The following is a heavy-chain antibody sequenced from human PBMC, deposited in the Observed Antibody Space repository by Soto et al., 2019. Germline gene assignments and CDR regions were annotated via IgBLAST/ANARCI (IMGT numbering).Heavy chain of an antibody. CDR1: GYSFTTYW. J-gene: IGHJ3*01. CDR3: AHTSERGVPGGGAFDL. CDR2: IYPGDSDT. D-gene: IGHD3-10*01. Sequence: GESLKISCKGSGYSFTTYWIGWVRQMPGKGLEWMGIIYPGDSDTRYSPSFQGQVTISADKSISTAYLQWSSLKASDTAMYYCAHTSERGVPGGGAFDLWGQGTMVTVSS. V-gene: IGHV5-51*01.